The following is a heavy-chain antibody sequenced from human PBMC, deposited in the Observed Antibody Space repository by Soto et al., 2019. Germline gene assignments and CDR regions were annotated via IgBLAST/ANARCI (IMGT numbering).Heavy chain of an antibody. CDR1: GGSITSSSHI. CDR3: AGQTFTIAAASYGRSNWFDP. Sequence: SETLSLTCTASGGSITSSSHIWGWVRQPPGKGLEWIGTIYFTGNTYYTPSLKSRLTMSIDTSKNEFSLRLNSVTAADTAVYYCAGQTFTIAAASYGRSNWFDPWGPGTLVTVSS. CDR2: IYFTGNT. V-gene: IGHV4-39*01. D-gene: IGHD6-25*01. J-gene: IGHJ5*02.